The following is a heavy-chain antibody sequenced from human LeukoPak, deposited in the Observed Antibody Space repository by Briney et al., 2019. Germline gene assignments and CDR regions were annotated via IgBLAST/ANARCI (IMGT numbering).Heavy chain of an antibody. CDR3: ARDYDFWSGYLGY. CDR1: GFTFSSYA. V-gene: IGHV3-23*01. Sequence: GGSLRLSCAASGFTFSSYAMSWVRQAPGKGLEWVSAISGSGGSTYYADSVKGRFTISRDNSKNTLYLQMNSLRAEDTAVYYCARDYDFWSGYLGYWGQGTLVTVSS. J-gene: IGHJ4*02. CDR2: ISGSGGST. D-gene: IGHD3-3*01.